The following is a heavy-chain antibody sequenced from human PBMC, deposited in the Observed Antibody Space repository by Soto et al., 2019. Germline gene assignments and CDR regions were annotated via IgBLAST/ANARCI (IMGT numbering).Heavy chain of an antibody. V-gene: IGHV3-23*01. Sequence: GGSLRLSCAASGFTFSSYAMSWVRQAPGKGLEWVSAISGSGGSTYYADSVKGRFTISRDNSKNTLYLQMNSLRAEDTAVYYCANPFPEYVQLEPPAYGMDVWGQGTTVTVSS. D-gene: IGHD1-1*01. CDR1: GFTFSSYA. CDR3: ANPFPEYVQLEPPAYGMDV. CDR2: ISGSGGST. J-gene: IGHJ6*02.